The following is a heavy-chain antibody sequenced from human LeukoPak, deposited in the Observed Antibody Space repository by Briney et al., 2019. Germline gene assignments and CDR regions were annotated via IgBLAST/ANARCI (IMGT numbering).Heavy chain of an antibody. J-gene: IGHJ4*02. V-gene: IGHV4-59*01. Sequence: SETLSLTCTVSGGSISSYYWSWIRQPPGKGLEWIGYIYYSGSTNYNPSLKSRVTISVDTSKNQFSLKLSSVTTADTAVYYCARHRSGWSYIYDYWGQGTLVTVSS. CDR3: ARHRSGWSYIYDY. CDR1: GGSISSYY. D-gene: IGHD6-19*01. CDR2: IYYSGST.